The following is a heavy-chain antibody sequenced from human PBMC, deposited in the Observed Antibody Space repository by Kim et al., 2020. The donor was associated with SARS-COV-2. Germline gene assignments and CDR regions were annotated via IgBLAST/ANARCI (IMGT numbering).Heavy chain of an antibody. CDR2: IKSKTDGGTT. D-gene: IGHD3-10*01. Sequence: GGSLRLSCAASGFTFSNAWMSWVRQAPGKGLEWVGRIKSKTDGGTTDYAAPVKGRFTISRDDSKNTLYLQMNSLKTEDTAVYYCTTEGGLLWFGELLHTYGYYDSSGYYDDYWGQGTLVTVSS. J-gene: IGHJ4*02. V-gene: IGHV3-15*01. CDR3: TTEGGLLWFGELLHTYGYYDSSGYYDDY. CDR1: GFTFSNAW.